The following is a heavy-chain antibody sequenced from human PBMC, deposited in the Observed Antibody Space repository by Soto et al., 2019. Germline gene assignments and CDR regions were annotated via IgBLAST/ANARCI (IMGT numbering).Heavy chain of an antibody. J-gene: IGHJ3*02. Sequence: SETLSLTCAVYGGSFSGYYWSWIRQPPGKGLEWIGEINHSGSTNYNPSLKSRVTISVDTSKNQFSLKLSSVTAADTAVYYCARSYSRIVGAPFDIWGQGTMVTVSS. CDR3: ARSYSRIVGAPFDI. CDR1: GGSFSGYY. V-gene: IGHV4-34*01. D-gene: IGHD1-26*01. CDR2: INHSGST.